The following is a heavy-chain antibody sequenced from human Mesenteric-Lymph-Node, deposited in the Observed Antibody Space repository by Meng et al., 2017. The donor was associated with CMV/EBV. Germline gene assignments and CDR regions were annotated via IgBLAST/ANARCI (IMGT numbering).Heavy chain of an antibody. Sequence: VSGGSVRSDDYFWSWLRQPPGKGLEWIGYIHHSGSNNHNPSLKSRVTISVYPSKNQFSLKLASVTAADTAVYYCARYTSSWYNRFDPWGQGTLVTVSS. CDR3: ARYTSSWYNRFDP. V-gene: IGHV4-61*08. CDR2: IHHSGSN. D-gene: IGHD6-13*01. CDR1: GGSVRSDDYF. J-gene: IGHJ5*02.